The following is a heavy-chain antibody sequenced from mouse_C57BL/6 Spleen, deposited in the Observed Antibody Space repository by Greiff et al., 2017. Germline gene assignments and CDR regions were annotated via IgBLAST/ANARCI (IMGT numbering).Heavy chain of an antibody. D-gene: IGHD1-1*01. CDR2: LYPGDGDT. CDR1: GYAFSSSW. V-gene: IGHV1-82*01. CDR3: ARGFDYGPWFAY. Sequence: LVASGPELVKPGASVTISCKASGYAFSSSWMNCVKQRPGTGLAWLGRLYPGDGDTNYNGKFKGKATLTADKSSSTAYMQLSSLTSEDSAVYFCARGFDYGPWFAYWGQGTLVTVSA. J-gene: IGHJ3*01.